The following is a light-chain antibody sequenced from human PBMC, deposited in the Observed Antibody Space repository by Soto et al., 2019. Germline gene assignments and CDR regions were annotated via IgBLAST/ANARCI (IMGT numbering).Light chain of an antibody. CDR3: GTWDSSLSAGL. Sequence: QSVLTQPPSVSAAPGQKVTISCSGSNSNIGNNFVSWYQQLPGTAPKLLIYDSNKRPSDIPDRFSGSKSGTSATLGITGLQTGDEADYYCGTWDSSLSAGLFGGGTKVTVL. V-gene: IGLV1-51*01. J-gene: IGLJ2*01. CDR1: NSNIGNNF. CDR2: DSN.